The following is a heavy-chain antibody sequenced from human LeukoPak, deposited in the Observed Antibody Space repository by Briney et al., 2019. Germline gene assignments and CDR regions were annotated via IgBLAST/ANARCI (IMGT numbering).Heavy chain of an antibody. CDR3: ARHYYDRSDSYSFDY. V-gene: IGHV4-59*08. Sequence: SETLSLTCTVSGGSISGYYWSXIRQPPGKGLXWXGYIFSSGSTNYNPSLKSRVTISEDTSVNQFSLKLSSVTAADTAVYYCARHYYDRSDSYSFDYWGQGTLVTVSS. D-gene: IGHD3-22*01. J-gene: IGHJ4*02. CDR1: GGSISGYY. CDR2: IFSSGST.